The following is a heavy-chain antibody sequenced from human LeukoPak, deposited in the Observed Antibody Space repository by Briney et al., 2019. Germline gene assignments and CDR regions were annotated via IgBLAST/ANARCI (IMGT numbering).Heavy chain of an antibody. J-gene: IGHJ4*02. D-gene: IGHD3-16*02. CDR2: ISSSSSYI. CDR3: ASTVYGYVWGSYH. Sequence: AGGSLRLSCAASGFTFSSYSMNWVRQAPGKGLEWVSSISSSSSYIYYADSVKGRFTISRDNSKNTLHLQMNSLRAEDTAVYYCASTVYGYVWGSYHWGQGTLVTVSS. CDR1: GFTFSSYS. V-gene: IGHV3-21*04.